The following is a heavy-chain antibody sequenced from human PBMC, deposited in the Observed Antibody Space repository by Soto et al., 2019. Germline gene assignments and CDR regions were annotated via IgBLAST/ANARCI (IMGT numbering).Heavy chain of an antibody. D-gene: IGHD4-17*01. V-gene: IGHV3-15*01. J-gene: IGHJ4*02. CDR1: GFTFSNAW. CDR3: TTAYLTTDSSAEED. Sequence: GGSLRLSCAASGFTFSNAWMSWVRQAPGKGLEWVGRIKSKTDGGTTDYAAPVKGRFTISRDDSKNTLYLQMNSLKTEDTAVYYCTTAYLTTDSSAEEDWGQGTLVTVSS. CDR2: IKSKTDGGTT.